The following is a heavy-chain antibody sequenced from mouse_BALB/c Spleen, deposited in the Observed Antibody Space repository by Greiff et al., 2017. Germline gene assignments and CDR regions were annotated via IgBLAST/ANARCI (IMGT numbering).Heavy chain of an antibody. V-gene: IGHV3-8*02. CDR1: GDSITSGY. D-gene: IGHD2-4*01. J-gene: IGHJ1*01. CDR2: ISYSGST. CDR3: ARGGRSTMITFDWYFDV. Sequence: DVQLQESGPSLVKPTQTLSLTCSVTGDSITSGYWNWIRKFPGNKLEYMGYISYSGSTYYNPSLKSRISITRDTSKNQYYLQLNSVTTEDTATYYCARGGRSTMITFDWYFDVWGAGTTVTVSS.